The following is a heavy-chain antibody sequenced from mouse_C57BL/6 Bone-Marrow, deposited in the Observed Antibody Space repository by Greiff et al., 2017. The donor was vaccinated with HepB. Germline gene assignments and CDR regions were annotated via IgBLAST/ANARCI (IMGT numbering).Heavy chain of an antibody. V-gene: IGHV1-4*01. D-gene: IGHD2-2*01. CDR1: GYTFTSYT. J-gene: IGHJ4*01. Sequence: VQLQQSGAELARPGASVKMSCKASGYTFTSYTMHWVKQRPGQGLEWIGYINPSSGYTKYNQKFKDKATLTADKSSSTAYMQLSSLTSEDSAGYYCAKWLFYYAMDYWGQGTSVTVSS. CDR3: AKWLFYYAMDY. CDR2: INPSSGYT.